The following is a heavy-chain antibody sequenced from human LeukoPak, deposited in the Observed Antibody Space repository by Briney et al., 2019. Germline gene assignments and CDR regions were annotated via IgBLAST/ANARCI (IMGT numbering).Heavy chain of an antibody. CDR1: GYTFTSYG. J-gene: IGHJ4*02. CDR3: ARIGRYCSSTSCYPSGFDY. Sequence: ASVKASCKASGYTFTSYGISWVRQAPGQGLECMGWISAYNGNTNYAQKLQGRVTMTTDTSTSTAYMELRSLRSDDTDVYNCARIGRYCSSTSCYPSGFDYWGQGTLVTVSS. D-gene: IGHD2-2*01. V-gene: IGHV1-18*01. CDR2: ISAYNGNT.